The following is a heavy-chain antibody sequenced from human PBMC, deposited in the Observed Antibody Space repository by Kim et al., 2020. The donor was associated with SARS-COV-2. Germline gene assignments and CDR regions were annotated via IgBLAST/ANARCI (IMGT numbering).Heavy chain of an antibody. V-gene: IGHV3-66*01. CDR2: IYSGGST. CDR3: SRGSLPIMGRGVTYYYYY. D-gene: IGHD3-10*01. J-gene: IGHJ6*03. CDR1: GFTVSSNY. Sequence: GGSLRLSCAASGFTVSSNYMSWVRQAPGKGLEWVSVIYSGGSTYYEDSAEGRFTISRDNYKNTLYLQMKSRRADDAAAYYYSRGSLPIMGRGVTYYYYY.